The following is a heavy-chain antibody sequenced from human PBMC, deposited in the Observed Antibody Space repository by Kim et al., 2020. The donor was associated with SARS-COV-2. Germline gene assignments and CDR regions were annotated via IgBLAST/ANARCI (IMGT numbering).Heavy chain of an antibody. CDR2: INPNSGGT. CDR1: GYTFTGYY. J-gene: IGHJ4*02. CDR3: AREVTAKGAKFDY. D-gene: IGHD2-21*02. V-gene: IGHV1-2*06. Sequence: ASVKVSCKASGYTFTGYYMHWVRQAPGQGLEWMGRINPNSGGTNYAQKFQGRVTMTRDTSISTAYMELSRLRSDDTAVYYCAREVTAKGAKFDYWGQGTLVTVSS.